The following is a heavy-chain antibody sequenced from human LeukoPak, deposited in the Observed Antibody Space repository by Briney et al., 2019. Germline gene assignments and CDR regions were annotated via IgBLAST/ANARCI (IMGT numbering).Heavy chain of an antibody. J-gene: IGHJ6*02. CDR3: AIDTVTTFRFRDYRHYSMDV. CDR2: IYCAGST. CDR1: GFTVSSNY. D-gene: IGHD4-11*01. V-gene: IGHV3-53*01. Sequence: GGSLRLSCAASGFTVSSNYMNWVRPAPGKGLEWVSVIYCAGSTYYADSVNRRFATSRDSSKTKLYLQMNSMKGEDKLTYHCAIDTVTTFRFRDYRHYSMDVCGQGNTVTVSS.